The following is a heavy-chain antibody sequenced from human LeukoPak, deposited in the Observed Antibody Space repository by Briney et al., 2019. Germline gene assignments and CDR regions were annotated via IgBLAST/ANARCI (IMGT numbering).Heavy chain of an antibody. J-gene: IGHJ4*02. Sequence: GGSLRLSCAASGFTFSSYWMSWVRQAPGKGLEWVANIKQDGSEKYYVDSVKGRFTISRDNAKNSPYLQMNSLRAEDTAVYYCARDSSPDIVLMVYAIPSHFDYWGQGTLVTVSS. D-gene: IGHD2-8*01. CDR2: IKQDGSEK. CDR3: ARDSSPDIVLMVYAIPSHFDY. CDR1: GFTFSSYW. V-gene: IGHV3-7*01.